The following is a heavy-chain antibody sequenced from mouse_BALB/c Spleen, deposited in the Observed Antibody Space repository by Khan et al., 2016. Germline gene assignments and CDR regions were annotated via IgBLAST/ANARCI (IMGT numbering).Heavy chain of an antibody. Sequence: QIQLVQSGPELKKPGETVKISCKASGYTFTNFGINWVRQAPGKGLEWLDWINTNTGETTYADDFKGRFAFSLETSASTAYLQINNLTNEDTTTYFCATGDTTVIATGMHYWGQGTLLTVSS. CDR2: INTNTGET. CDR3: ATGDTTVIATGMHY. D-gene: IGHD1-1*01. J-gene: IGHJ2*01. V-gene: IGHV9-3-1*01. CDR1: GYTFTNFG.